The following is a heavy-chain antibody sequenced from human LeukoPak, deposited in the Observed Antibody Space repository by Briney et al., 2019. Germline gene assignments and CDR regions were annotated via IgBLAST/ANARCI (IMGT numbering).Heavy chain of an antibody. Sequence: PGGSLRLSCAGTGFTFSRYSVNWVRQAPGKGLEWVSYISSSSSTIYYADSVKGRFTISRDNAKNSLYLQMNSLRAEDTAVYYCAREYYDFDYWGQGTLVTVSS. CDR3: AREYYDFDY. V-gene: IGHV3-48*04. D-gene: IGHD3-3*01. CDR2: ISSSSSTI. CDR1: GFTFSRYS. J-gene: IGHJ4*02.